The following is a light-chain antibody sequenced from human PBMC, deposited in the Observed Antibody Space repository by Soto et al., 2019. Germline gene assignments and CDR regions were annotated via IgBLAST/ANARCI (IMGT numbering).Light chain of an antibody. CDR3: CSYAGSYTLV. CDR2: DVS. V-gene: IGLV2-11*01. CDR1: SSDVGRYNF. Sequence: QSVLTQPRSVSGSPGQSVTISCTGTSSDVGRYNFVSWYQQHPGKAPKLMTYDVSKRPSGVPDRFSGSKSGNTASLTISGLQAEDEADYYCCSYAGSYTLVFGGGTQLTVL. J-gene: IGLJ3*02.